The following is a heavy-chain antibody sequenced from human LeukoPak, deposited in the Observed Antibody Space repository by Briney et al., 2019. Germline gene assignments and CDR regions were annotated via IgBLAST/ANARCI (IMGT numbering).Heavy chain of an antibody. D-gene: IGHD5-24*01. Sequence: PGGSLRLSCAASGFTFSSYAMHWVRQAPGKGLEWVAVILYDGSNKYYADSVKGRFTISRDNSKNTLYLQMNSLRAEDTAVYYCARDLGWLQFSSFFDYWGQGTLVTVSS. CDR1: GFTFSSYA. J-gene: IGHJ4*02. V-gene: IGHV3-30-3*01. CDR2: ILYDGSNK. CDR3: ARDLGWLQFSSFFDY.